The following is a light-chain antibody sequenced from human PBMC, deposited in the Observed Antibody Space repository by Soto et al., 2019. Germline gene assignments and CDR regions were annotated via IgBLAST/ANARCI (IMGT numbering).Light chain of an antibody. V-gene: IGKV1-39*01. Sequence: DIQMTQSPSSLSASVGDRVTITCRASQRISNYLNWYQQKPGKAHKLLIYAASSLQSGVPSRFSGSGSGTDFTLTISSLQPEEFAIYYCQQSYTTPYTFGQGTKLEI. CDR1: QRISNY. CDR2: AAS. CDR3: QQSYTTPYT. J-gene: IGKJ2*01.